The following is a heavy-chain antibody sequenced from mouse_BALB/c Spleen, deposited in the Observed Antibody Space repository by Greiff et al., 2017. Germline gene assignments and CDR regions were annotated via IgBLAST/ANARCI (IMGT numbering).Heavy chain of an antibody. CDR2: IRSKSNNYAT. V-gene: IGHV10-1*02. J-gene: IGHJ1*01. CDR1: GFTFNTYA. D-gene: IGHD1-1*01. CDR3: VRLPGSSYWYFDV. Sequence: EVQVVESGGGLVQPKGSLKLSCAASGFTFNTYAMNWVRQAPGKGLEWVARIRSKSNNYATYYADSVKDRFTISRDDSQSMLYLQMNNLKTEDTAMYYCVRLPGSSYWYFDVWGAGTTVTVSS.